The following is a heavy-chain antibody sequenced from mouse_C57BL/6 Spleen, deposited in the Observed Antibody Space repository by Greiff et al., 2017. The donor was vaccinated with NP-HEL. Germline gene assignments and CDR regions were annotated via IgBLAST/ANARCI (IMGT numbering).Heavy chain of an antibody. CDR1: GYTFTDYY. D-gene: IGHD1-1*01. V-gene: IGHV1-26*01. CDR3: ARGDFTTVFDY. J-gene: IGHJ2*01. CDR2: INPNNGGT. Sequence: VQLQQSGPELVKPGASVKISCKASGYTFTDYYMNWVKQSHGKSLEWIGDINPNNGGTSYNQKFKGKATLTVDKSSSTAYMELRSLTSEDSAVYYCARGDFTTVFDYWGQGTTLTVSS.